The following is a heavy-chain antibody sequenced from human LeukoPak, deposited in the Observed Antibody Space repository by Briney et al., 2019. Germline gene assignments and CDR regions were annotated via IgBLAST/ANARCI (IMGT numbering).Heavy chain of an antibody. CDR2: IRYDGTNK. Sequence: GGSLRLSCAASGFTFSWNGMHWVRQAPGKGLEWVAFIRYDGTNKYYADSVKGRFTISRDNSKNTLYLQMNSLRAADTALYYCVKAQGSGSSLGAYYYYMDVWGKGTTVTISS. CDR1: GFTFSWNG. CDR3: VKAQGSGSSLGAYYYYMDV. J-gene: IGHJ6*03. V-gene: IGHV3-30*02. D-gene: IGHD3-10*01.